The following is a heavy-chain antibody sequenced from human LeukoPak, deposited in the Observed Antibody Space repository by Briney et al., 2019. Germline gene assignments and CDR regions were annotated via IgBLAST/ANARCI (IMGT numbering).Heavy chain of an antibody. CDR1: GGSLSGYY. CDR2: INHSGRT. V-gene: IGHV4-34*01. Sequence: KPSETLSLTCAVYGGSLSGYYWSWIRRPPGKGLEWIGEINHSGRTNYNPSLKSRVTISVDTSKNQFSLKLSSVTAADTAVYYCAISSGGYWGQGTLVSVSS. J-gene: IGHJ4*02. CDR3: AISSGGY. D-gene: IGHD3-16*01.